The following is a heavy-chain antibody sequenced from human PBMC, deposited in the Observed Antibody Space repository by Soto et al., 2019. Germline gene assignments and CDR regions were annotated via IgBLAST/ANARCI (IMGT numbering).Heavy chain of an antibody. Sequence: SETLSLTCAVYGGSFSGYYWSWIRQPPGKGLEWIGEINHSGSTNYNPSLKSRVTISVDTSKNQFSLKLSSVTAADTAVYYCARRPLRDYSKAKWFDPWGQGTLVTVSS. D-gene: IGHD4-4*01. CDR3: ARRPLRDYSKAKWFDP. J-gene: IGHJ5*02. CDR1: GGSFSGYY. CDR2: INHSGST. V-gene: IGHV4-34*01.